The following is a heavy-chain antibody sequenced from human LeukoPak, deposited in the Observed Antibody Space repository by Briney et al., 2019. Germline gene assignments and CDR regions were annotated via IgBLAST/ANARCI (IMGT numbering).Heavy chain of an antibody. CDR1: GYTFTGYY. V-gene: IGHV1-2*02. CDR2: INPNSGGT. D-gene: IGHD3-9*01. J-gene: IGHJ3*02. CDR3: ARGGYDILTGYYNVDAFDI. Sequence: GASVKVSCKASGYTFTGYYMHWVRQAPGQGLEWMGWINPNSGGTNYAQKFQGRVTMTRDTSISTAYMELSRLRSDDTAVYYCARGGYDILTGYYNVDAFDIWGQGTMVTVSS.